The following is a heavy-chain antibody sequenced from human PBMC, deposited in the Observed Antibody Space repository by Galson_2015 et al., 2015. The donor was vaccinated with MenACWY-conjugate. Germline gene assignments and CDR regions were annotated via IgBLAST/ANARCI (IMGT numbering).Heavy chain of an antibody. CDR2: ISANNGNT. J-gene: IGHJ4*02. V-gene: IGHV1-18*01. CDR1: GYTFSSYG. D-gene: IGHD2-2*01. CDR3: ARGMCKSTSGNY. Sequence: SVKVSCKASGYTFSSYGISWVRQAPGQGLEWMGWISANNGNTNYAQKLQGRVNMTTDTSTSTAYMEMRSLRSDDTAVYYCARGMCKSTSGNYWGQGTLFTVSS.